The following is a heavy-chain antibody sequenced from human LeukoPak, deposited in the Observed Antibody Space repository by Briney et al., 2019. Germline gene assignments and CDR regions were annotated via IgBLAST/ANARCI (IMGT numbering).Heavy chain of an antibody. CDR2: IYNSGST. D-gene: IGHD3-22*01. CDR3: ARGGYYDSSGYYGYFDY. CDR1: GGSISSYY. V-gene: IGHV4-4*07. Sequence: SETLSLTCTVSGGSISSYYWSWIRQPAGKGLEWIGRIYNSGSTNYNPSLKSRVTMSVDTSKNQFSLKLSSVTAADTAVYYCARGGYYDSSGYYGYFDYWGQGTLVTVSS. J-gene: IGHJ4*02.